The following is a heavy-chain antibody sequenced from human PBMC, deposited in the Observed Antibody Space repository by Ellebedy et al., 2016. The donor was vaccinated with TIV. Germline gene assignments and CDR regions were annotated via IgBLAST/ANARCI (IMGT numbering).Heavy chain of an antibody. D-gene: IGHD5-24*01. CDR1: GYIFTTYY. J-gene: IGHJ4*02. CDR2: INPSGVTT. Sequence: AASVKVSCKASGYIFTTYYMHWVRQAPGQGLEWMGIINPSGVTTNYAQKFQGRVTMTRDTSTSTVYMELSSLRPEDTAVYYCARDGGYGYNQYYFDYWGQGTLVTVSS. V-gene: IGHV1-46*01. CDR3: ARDGGYGYNQYYFDY.